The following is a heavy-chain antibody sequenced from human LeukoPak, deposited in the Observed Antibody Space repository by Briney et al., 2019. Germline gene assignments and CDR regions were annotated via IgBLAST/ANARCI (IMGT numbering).Heavy chain of an antibody. CDR1: GFTFSNAW. V-gene: IGHV3-15*01. Sequence: GGSLRLSCAASGFTFSNAWMSWVRQAPGKGLEWVGRIKSKTDGGTTDYAAPVKGRFTISRDDSKNTLYLQMNSLKTEDTAVYYCTTDRGYSYGFDWFAPWGQGTLVTVSS. D-gene: IGHD5-18*01. J-gene: IGHJ5*02. CDR3: TTDRGYSYGFDWFAP. CDR2: IKSKTDGGTT.